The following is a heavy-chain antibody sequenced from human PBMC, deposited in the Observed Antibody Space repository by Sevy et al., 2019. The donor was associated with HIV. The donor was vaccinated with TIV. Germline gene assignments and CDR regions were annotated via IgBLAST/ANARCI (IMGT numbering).Heavy chain of an antibody. CDR2: ISSDGNSQ. CDR3: ARDLISGSYSQSLDY. D-gene: IGHD1-26*01. J-gene: IGHJ4*01. CDR1: GFNFGSHA. V-gene: IGHV3-30*04. Sequence: GGSLRLSCAASGFNFGSHAMHWVRQAPGNGLDWVAVISSDGNSQYSADSVKGRFTISRDNSKNTLYLQMDSLRVEDTAVYYCARDLISGSYSQSLDYRGHGTLVTVSS.